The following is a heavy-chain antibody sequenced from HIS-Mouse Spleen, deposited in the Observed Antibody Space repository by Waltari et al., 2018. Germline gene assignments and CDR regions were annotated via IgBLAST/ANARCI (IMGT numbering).Heavy chain of an antibody. CDR1: GFTFSSYW. D-gene: IGHD4-17*01. Sequence: EVQLVESGGGLVQPGGSLRLSCAASGFTFSSYWMHWVRQAPGKGLVWVSRVSKDGRSSIYAGSVNGRFTNSRDNAKNPLDLQMNRLRAEDTAVYYCARDGGGDYGDYVRAPEYFQHWGQGTLVTVSS. CDR2: VSKDGRSS. J-gene: IGHJ1*01. CDR3: ARDGGGDYGDYVRAPEYFQH. V-gene: IGHV3-74*01.